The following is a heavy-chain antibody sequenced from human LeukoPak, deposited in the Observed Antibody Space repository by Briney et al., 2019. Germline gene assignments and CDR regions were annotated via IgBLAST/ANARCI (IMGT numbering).Heavy chain of an antibody. CDR1: GGTFSSYA. CDR3: ARVRGIDPLFDP. Sequence: GASVKVSCKASGGTFSSYAISWVRQAPGQGLEWMGRIIPILGIANYAQKFQGRVTITADKSTSTAYMELSSLRSEDTAVYYCARVRGIDPLFDPWGQGTLVTVSS. D-gene: IGHD2-21*01. J-gene: IGHJ5*02. V-gene: IGHV1-69*04. CDR2: IIPILGIA.